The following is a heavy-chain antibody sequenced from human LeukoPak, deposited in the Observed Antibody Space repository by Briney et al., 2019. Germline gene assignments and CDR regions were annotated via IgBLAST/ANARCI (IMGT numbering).Heavy chain of an antibody. CDR1: GFTVITND. D-gene: IGHD1-14*01. J-gene: IGHJ4*02. CDR2: LYSDGNT. V-gene: IGHV3-53*01. CDR3: ARGVEPLAANTLAY. Sequence: GGSLRLSCAASGFTVITNDMTWVRQAPGKGLEWVSVLYSDGNTKYADSVQGRFTISRDNSKSTLYLELNSLSPDDTAVYYCARGVEPLAANTLAYWGQGTLVTVSS.